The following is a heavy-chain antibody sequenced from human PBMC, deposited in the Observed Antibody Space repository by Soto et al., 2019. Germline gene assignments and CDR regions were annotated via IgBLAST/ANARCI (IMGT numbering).Heavy chain of an antibody. J-gene: IGHJ6*03. Sequence: QVQLQESGPGLVKPSETLSLTCTVSGGSISSYYWSWIRQPPGKGLEWIGYIYYSGSTNYNPSLKSAVTISVDTSKNQFSLKLSSVTAADTAVYYCARVDSSSWYSYYYYYMDVWGKGTTVTVSS. V-gene: IGHV4-59*01. CDR2: IYYSGST. D-gene: IGHD6-13*01. CDR3: ARVDSSSWYSYYYYYMDV. CDR1: GGSISSYY.